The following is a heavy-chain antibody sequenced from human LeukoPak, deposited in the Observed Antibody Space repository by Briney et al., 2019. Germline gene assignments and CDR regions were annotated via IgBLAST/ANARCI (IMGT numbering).Heavy chain of an antibody. D-gene: IGHD4-17*01. V-gene: IGHV3-23*01. J-gene: IGHJ4*02. CDR1: GFTFSSYA. CDR2: ISGSGGTT. CDR3: ARAPDYGDYGRYFDY. Sequence: PGGSLRLSCAASGFTFSSYAMSWVRQAPGKGLEWVSAISGSGGTTYYADSVKGRFTISRDNSKSTLYLQMNSLRAEDTAVYYCARAPDYGDYGRYFDYWGQGTLVTVSS.